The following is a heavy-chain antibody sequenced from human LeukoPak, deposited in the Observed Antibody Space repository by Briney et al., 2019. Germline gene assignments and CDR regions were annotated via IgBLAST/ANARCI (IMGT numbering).Heavy chain of an antibody. Sequence: GGSLRLSCSASGFTFSNYAMHWVRQAPGKGLEYVSAISSNGDSTYYADSVKGRFIISRDNSKNSLSLHMSSLRAEDTAVYYCVKSASSYGANWFNPWGQGTLVTVSS. D-gene: IGHD4/OR15-4a*01. CDR1: GFTFSNYA. CDR2: ISSNGDST. J-gene: IGHJ5*02. CDR3: VKSASSYGANWFNP. V-gene: IGHV3-64D*09.